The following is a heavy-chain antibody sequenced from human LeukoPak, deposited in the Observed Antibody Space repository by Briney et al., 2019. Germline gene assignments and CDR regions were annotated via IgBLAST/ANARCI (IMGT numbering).Heavy chain of an antibody. CDR3: ARDLGQQLVWEY. D-gene: IGHD6-13*01. Sequence: SSVKVSCKASGGTFSSYAISWVRQPPAKGLEWMGRMSPIFCTANYAQQFQGRFTSTTDESTSTAYMELSSLRSEDTAVYYCARDLGQQLVWEYWGQGTLVTVSS. J-gene: IGHJ4*02. CDR1: GGTFSSYA. CDR2: MSPIFCTA. V-gene: IGHV1-69*05.